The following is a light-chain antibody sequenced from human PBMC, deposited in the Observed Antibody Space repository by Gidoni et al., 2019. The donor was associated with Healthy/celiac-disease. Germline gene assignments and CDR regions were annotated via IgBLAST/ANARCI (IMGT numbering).Light chain of an antibody. V-gene: IGKV3-11*01. CDR1: QSVSSY. Sequence: EIVLTQSPATLSLSPGERATLSCRASQSVSSYLAWYQQKPGQAPRLLIYDASNRATGIPARFSGSGSGTDFTLTINSLGPEDFAVYYCQQRSNWPPLTFXGXTKVEIK. CDR2: DAS. J-gene: IGKJ4*01. CDR3: QQRSNWPPLT.